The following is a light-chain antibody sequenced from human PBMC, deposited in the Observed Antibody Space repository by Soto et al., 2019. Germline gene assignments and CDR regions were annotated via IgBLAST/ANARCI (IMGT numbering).Light chain of an antibody. CDR2: GAS. J-gene: IGKJ1*01. CDR3: QQYNNWPPWT. V-gene: IGKV3-15*01. CDR1: QSVSSN. Sequence: ETVMTQSPATLSVSPGERAILSCRASQSVSSNLAWYQQKAGQAPRLLIYGASTRVTGIPARFSGSGSGKDFTLTISSLQSEDFAVYYCQQYNNWPPWTFGQGTKV.